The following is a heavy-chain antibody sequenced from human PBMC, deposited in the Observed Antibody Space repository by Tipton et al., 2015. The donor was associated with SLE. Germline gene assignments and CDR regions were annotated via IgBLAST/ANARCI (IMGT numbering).Heavy chain of an antibody. D-gene: IGHD4-11*01. CDR2: VHYSGPT. CDR3: ARDHYTNYRGYYYYMDV. Sequence: TLSLTCYVSGDSLRTREYSWGWIRQPPGKGLEWIGSVHYSGPTYYKPSLKSRVGISIDTSKNHFSLNLRSVAAADTAVYYCARDHYTNYRGYYYYMDVWGKGTTVTVSS. J-gene: IGHJ6*03. V-gene: IGHV4-39*07. CDR1: GDSLRTREYS.